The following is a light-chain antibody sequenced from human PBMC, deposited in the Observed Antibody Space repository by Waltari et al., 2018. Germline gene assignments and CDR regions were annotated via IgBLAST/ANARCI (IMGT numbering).Light chain of an antibody. CDR3: CSYAGSSTFV. Sequence: QSALTQPASVSGSPGQSISISCSGTSGHVDIYTIFSWYQQHPGKAPQLLIYETTPRPSGVSDRFSGSKSGNTAYLTVSGLQAEDESDYYCCSYAGSSTFVFGSGTRVTV. J-gene: IGLJ1*01. V-gene: IGLV2-23*01. CDR1: SGHVDIYTI. CDR2: ETT.